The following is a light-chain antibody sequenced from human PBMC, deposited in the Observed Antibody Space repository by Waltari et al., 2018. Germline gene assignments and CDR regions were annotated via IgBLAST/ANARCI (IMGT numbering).Light chain of an antibody. CDR1: SSDVGNYKL. Sequence: QSALTQPASVSGSPGQSITISCTGPSSDVGNYKLLSWYQQHPGKPPKLILYEGFKRPSGVSDLFAGSQSANTASLKISGLQAEDEADYYCSLYSTTTDMFGGGTKVSVL. V-gene: IGLV2-23*01. CDR3: SLYSTTTDM. CDR2: EGF. J-gene: IGLJ3*02.